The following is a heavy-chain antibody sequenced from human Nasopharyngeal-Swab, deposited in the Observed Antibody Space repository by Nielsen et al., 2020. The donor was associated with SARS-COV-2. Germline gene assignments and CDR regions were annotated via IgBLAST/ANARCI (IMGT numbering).Heavy chain of an antibody. Sequence: GESLKISCAASGFTFSSYAMSWVRQAPGKGLEWVSTISGSGDISYYADSVKGRFTISRDNSNNTLYLQMDSLRAEDTAVYYCAKDVFSGSYNYFDCWSQGTLVTVSS. D-gene: IGHD3-10*01. J-gene: IGHJ4*02. CDR2: ISGSGDIS. CDR1: GFTFSSYA. V-gene: IGHV3-23*01. CDR3: AKDVFSGSYNYFDC.